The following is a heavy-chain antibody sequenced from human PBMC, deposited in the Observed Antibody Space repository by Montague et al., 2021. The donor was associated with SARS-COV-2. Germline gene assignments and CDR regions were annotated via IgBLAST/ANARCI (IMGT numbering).Heavy chain of an antibody. CDR3: ARGPHSLRHRNNWFDP. J-gene: IGHJ5*02. Sequence: SETLSLTCAVYGGSFSGYYWRLIRPPPGKGLEWMGEINHSGSTNYNPSLKSRVTISVDTSKNQFSLKLSSVTAADTAEYYCARGPHSLRHRNNWFDPWGQGTLGTVSS. V-gene: IGHV4-34*01. D-gene: IGHD6-6*01. CDR2: INHSGST. CDR1: GGSFSGYY.